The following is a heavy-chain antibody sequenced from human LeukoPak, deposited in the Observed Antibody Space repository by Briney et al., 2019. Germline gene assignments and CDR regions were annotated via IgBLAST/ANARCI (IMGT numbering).Heavy chain of an antibody. J-gene: IGHJ6*03. Sequence: SETLSLTCTVSGGSISSYYWSWIRQPPGKGLGWIGYIYYSGSTNYNPSLKSRVTISVDTSKNQFSLKLSSVTAADTAVYYCARTPITMVRGSYYMDVWGKGTTVTVSS. CDR3: ARTPITMVRGSYYMDV. D-gene: IGHD3-10*01. CDR1: GGSISSYY. V-gene: IGHV4-59*01. CDR2: IYYSGST.